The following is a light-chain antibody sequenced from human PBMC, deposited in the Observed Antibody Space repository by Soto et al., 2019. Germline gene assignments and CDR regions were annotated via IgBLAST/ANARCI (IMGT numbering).Light chain of an antibody. Sequence: DIQLTQSLSTLSASVGDRVTVTCRASETIITWLAWYQQKPGKAPKLLIYKASTLQSGVPSRFRGSGSGTEFTRTINSLQPDDSATYYCQQYQVFSCTFGQGTKVELE. CDR3: QQYQVFSCT. J-gene: IGKJ1*01. CDR2: KAS. CDR1: ETIITW. V-gene: IGKV1-5*03.